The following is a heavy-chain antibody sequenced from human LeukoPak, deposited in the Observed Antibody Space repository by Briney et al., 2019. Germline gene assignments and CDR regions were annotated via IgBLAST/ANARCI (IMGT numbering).Heavy chain of an antibody. D-gene: IGHD3-3*01. V-gene: IGHV3-23*01. Sequence: GGSLRLSCAVSGFTFSVYAMSWVRQAPGKGLEWVSTIGGSGGSTYYADSVKGRFTISRDNSKSTLYLQMNSLRAEDAAVYYCAKVRAYDFWSGERAFDMWGQGTMVTVFS. CDR2: IGGSGGST. J-gene: IGHJ3*02. CDR3: AKVRAYDFWSGERAFDM. CDR1: GFTFSVYA.